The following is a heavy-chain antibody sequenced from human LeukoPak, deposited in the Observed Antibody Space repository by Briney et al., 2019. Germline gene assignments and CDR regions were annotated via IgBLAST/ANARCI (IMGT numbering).Heavy chain of an antibody. D-gene: IGHD6-13*01. J-gene: IGHJ6*02. Sequence: PGGSLRLSCAASGFTFSSYAMSWVRQAPGKGLEWVSAISGSGGSTYYADSVKGRFTISRDNSKNTLYLQMNSLRAEDTAVYYCARDSFFLAAAGTSPLGVWGQGTTVTVSS. CDR1: GFTFSSYA. CDR2: ISGSGGST. CDR3: ARDSFFLAAAGTSPLGV. V-gene: IGHV3-23*01.